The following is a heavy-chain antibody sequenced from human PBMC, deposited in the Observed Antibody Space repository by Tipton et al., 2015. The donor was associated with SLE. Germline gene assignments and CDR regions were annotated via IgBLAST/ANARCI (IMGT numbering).Heavy chain of an antibody. J-gene: IGHJ4*02. CDR3: ARAIASAASF. D-gene: IGHD6-13*01. Sequence: SLRLSCAASGFTISSHWMHWVRQAPGKGLEWVANRKYDGSEIYYVGSVKGRFTISRDNAKNSVYLQMNALRGEDTAVYFCARAIASAASFWGQGTLVTVSS. CDR1: GFTISSHW. CDR2: RKYDGSEI. V-gene: IGHV3-7*04.